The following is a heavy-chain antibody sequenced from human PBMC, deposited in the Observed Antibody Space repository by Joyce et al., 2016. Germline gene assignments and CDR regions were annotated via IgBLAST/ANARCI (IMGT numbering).Heavy chain of an antibody. CDR3: ARDVSSMNTPGF. J-gene: IGHJ4*02. CDR1: GYIFINYG. CDR2: SSPYNGQT. Sequence: QVQLVPSGGEVQKPGASVKVSCKASGYIFINYGLTWVRQAPGQGLEWMGWSSPYNGQTNYAPRLQGRVTMTTDTSTSTAYMELRSLNSDDTAVYYCARDVSSMNTPGFWGQGTLVTVSS. D-gene: IGHD5/OR15-5a*01. V-gene: IGHV1-18*01.